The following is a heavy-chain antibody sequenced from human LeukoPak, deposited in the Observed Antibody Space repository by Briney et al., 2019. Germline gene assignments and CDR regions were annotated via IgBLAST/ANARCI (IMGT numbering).Heavy chain of an antibody. J-gene: IGHJ6*03. Sequence: GGSLRLSCAASGFTFSSYSMNWVRQAPGKGLEGGSSISSSRSYIYYADSVKGRFTISRDNAKNSLYLQMNSLRAEDTAVYYCARGYGDYEYYMDVWGKGTTVTVSS. CDR2: ISSSRSYI. CDR1: GFTFSSYS. CDR3: ARGYGDYEYYMDV. V-gene: IGHV3-21*01. D-gene: IGHD4-17*01.